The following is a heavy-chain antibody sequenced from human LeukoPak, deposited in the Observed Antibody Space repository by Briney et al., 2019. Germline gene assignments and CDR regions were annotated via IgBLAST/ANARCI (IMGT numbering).Heavy chain of an antibody. Sequence: GRSLRLSCAASGFYAMHWVRQAPGKGLEWVALISYDGSNKYYADSVKGRFTISRDNSKNTLYLQMNSLRAEDTAVYYCARPGYCSSTSCYSNYYYMDVWGKGTTVTVSS. J-gene: IGHJ6*03. CDR3: ARPGYCSSTSCYSNYYYMDV. D-gene: IGHD2-2*02. CDR2: ISYDGSNK. V-gene: IGHV3-30-3*01. CDR1: GFYA.